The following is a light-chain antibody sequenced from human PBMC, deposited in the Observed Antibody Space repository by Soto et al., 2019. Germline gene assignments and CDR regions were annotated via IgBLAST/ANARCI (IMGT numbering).Light chain of an antibody. CDR1: QSLSSSQ. Sequence: EIVLTRSPGTLSLSLRERATLSCRASQSLSSSQLAWYQQKPGQAPRVXSHDASSRATGISDRVTGSGSGTDFTLTITTLQPEDFEVYYCQQYGSSPRTFGLGTKVDIK. J-gene: IGKJ1*01. CDR2: DAS. CDR3: QQYGSSPRT. V-gene: IGKV3-20*01.